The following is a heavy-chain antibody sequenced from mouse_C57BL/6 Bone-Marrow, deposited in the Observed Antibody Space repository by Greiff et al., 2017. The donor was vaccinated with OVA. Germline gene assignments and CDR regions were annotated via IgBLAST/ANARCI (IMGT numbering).Heavy chain of an antibody. CDR2: ISYDGSN. CDR3: ARRLLLWFAY. CDR1: GYSITSGYY. Sequence: EVKLVESGPGLVKPSQSLSLTCSVTGYSITSGYYWNWIRQFPGNKLEWMGYISYDGSNNYNPSLKNRISITRDTSKNQFFLKLNSVTTEDTATYYCARRLLLWFAYWGQGTLVTVSA. D-gene: IGHD2-3*01. J-gene: IGHJ3*01. V-gene: IGHV3-6*01.